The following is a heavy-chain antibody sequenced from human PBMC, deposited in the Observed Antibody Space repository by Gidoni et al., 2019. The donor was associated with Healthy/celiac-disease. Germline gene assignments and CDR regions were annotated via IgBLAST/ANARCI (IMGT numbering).Heavy chain of an antibody. CDR1: GFTFSSYS. J-gene: IGHJ4*02. V-gene: IGHV3-21*01. Sequence: EVQLVEPGGGLVKPGGSLRLSCAASGFTFSSYSMNWVRQAPGKGLEWVSSISSSSSYIYYADSVKGRFTISRDNAKNSLYLQMNSLRAEDTAVYYCARDLDAVETLYYFDYWGQGTLVTVSS. CDR2: ISSSSSYI. CDR3: ARDLDAVETLYYFDY. D-gene: IGHD2-15*01.